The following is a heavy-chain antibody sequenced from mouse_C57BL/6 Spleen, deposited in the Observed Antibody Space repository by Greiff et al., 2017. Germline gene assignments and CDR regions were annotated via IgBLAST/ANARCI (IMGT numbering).Heavy chain of an antibody. V-gene: IGHV1-64*01. D-gene: IGHD1-1*01. CDR1: GYTFTSYW. J-gene: IGHJ1*03. CDR3: ARGGIATVVARYWYFDV. Sequence: QVQLQQPGAELVKPGASVKLSCKASGYTFTSYWMHWVKQRPGQGLEWIGMIHPNSGSTNYNEKFKSKATLTVDKSSSTAYMQLSSLTSDDSAVYYCARGGIATVVARYWYFDVWGTGTTVTVSS. CDR2: IHPNSGST.